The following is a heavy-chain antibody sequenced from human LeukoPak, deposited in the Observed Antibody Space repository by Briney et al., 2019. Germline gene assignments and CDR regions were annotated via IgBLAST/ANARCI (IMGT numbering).Heavy chain of an antibody. D-gene: IGHD3-22*01. Sequence: ETLSLTCTVSGGSISSYYWSWIRQPPGKGLEWVSGINWNGGSTGYADSVKGRFTISRDNAKNSLYLQMNSLRAEDTALYYCATLGYYYDSSGYYSPHQYFQHWGQGTLVTVSS. J-gene: IGHJ1*01. CDR3: ATLGYYYDSSGYYSPHQYFQH. CDR1: GGSISSYY. V-gene: IGHV3-20*04. CDR2: INWNGGST.